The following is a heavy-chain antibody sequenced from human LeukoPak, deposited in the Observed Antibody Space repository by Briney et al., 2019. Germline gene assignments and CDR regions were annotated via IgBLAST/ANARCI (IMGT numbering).Heavy chain of an antibody. D-gene: IGHD6-13*01. J-gene: IGHJ4*02. CDR3: ARGGSGSWYLH. Sequence: ASVKVSCMASGYILINCGTVWVRQAPAQGREWMGWISVYTGDTKYAQTVQGRVTITSDTSTNTAYMELSSLTYDDAAVYYCARGGSGSWYLHWGQGTVVAVSS. CDR2: ISVYTGDT. V-gene: IGHV1-18*01. CDR1: GYILINCG.